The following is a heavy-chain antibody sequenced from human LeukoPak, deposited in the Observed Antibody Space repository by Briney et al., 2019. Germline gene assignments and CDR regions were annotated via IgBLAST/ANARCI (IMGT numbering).Heavy chain of an antibody. Sequence: GGSLRLSCVASGITFSSYWMTWIRQAPGKGLEWVSYISSSGRTMFYADSVKGRFTVSRGNAKNSLYLQMNTLRAEDTAVYYCARVGPYYDLDNWGQGTLVTVSS. CDR1: GITFSSYW. V-gene: IGHV3-11*01. J-gene: IGHJ4*02. CDR2: ISSSGRTM. D-gene: IGHD3-3*01. CDR3: ARVGPYYDLDN.